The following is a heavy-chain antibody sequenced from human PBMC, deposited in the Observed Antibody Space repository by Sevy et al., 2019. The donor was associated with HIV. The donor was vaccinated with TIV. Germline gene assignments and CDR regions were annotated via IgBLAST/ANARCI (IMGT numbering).Heavy chain of an antibody. Sequence: ASVKVSCKASGYTFTSYGISWVRQAPGQGLEWMGWISAYNGNTNYAQKLQGRVTMTTDTSTSTAYRELRGLGSDETAVYYCARDWRGYCSSTSCYICSSWFEYYYMDVWGKGTTVTVSS. D-gene: IGHD2-2*02. CDR3: ARDWRGYCSSTSCYICSSWFEYYYMDV. CDR2: ISAYNGNT. V-gene: IGHV1-18*01. J-gene: IGHJ6*03. CDR1: GYTFTSYG.